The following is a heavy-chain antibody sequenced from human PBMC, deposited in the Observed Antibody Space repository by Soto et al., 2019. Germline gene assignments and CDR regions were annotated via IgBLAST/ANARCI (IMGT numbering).Heavy chain of an antibody. J-gene: IGHJ6*02. Sequence: QVQVVQSGAEVKKPGSSVKVSCKVSGGIFTNNAISWVRQAPGQGLEWLGGVIPLFDTAYYAQIFRGRLKSSAEGATTTDYMELSGLTSADTAVYFCATGGHNDGYNFYHGMDVWGQGTTVTVS. CDR3: ATGGHNDGYNFYHGMDV. V-gene: IGHV1-69*01. CDR2: VIPLFDTA. D-gene: IGHD5-18*01. CDR1: GGIFTNNA.